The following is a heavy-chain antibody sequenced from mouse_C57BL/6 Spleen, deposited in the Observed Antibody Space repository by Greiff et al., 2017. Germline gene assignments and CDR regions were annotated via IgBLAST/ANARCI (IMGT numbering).Heavy chain of an antibody. Sequence: EVQRVESGPGLVKPSQSLSLTCSVTGYSITSGYYWNWIRQFPGNKLEWMGYISYDGSNNYNPSLKNRISITRDTSKNQSFLKLNSVTTEDTATYDCARGLLPIMDYWGQGTSVTVSS. CDR2: ISYDGSN. CDR1: GYSITSGYY. V-gene: IGHV3-6*01. J-gene: IGHJ4*01. CDR3: ARGLLPIMDY. D-gene: IGHD2-3*01.